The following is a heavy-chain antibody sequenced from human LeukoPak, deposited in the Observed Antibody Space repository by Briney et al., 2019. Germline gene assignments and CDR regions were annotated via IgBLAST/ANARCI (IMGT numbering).Heavy chain of an antibody. CDR3: ARASQRMTTAVLVDY. Sequence: AGNLTFYCVASGFTISDFYMSWIRQAQGQGLEWVSYISSSSSYTNYADSLKVRFTISRDNAKDSLYLEMNSLRAEDTAVYYCARASQRMTTAVLVDYWGQGTLVSVSS. CDR2: ISSSSSYT. CDR1: GFTISDFY. D-gene: IGHD6-25*01. J-gene: IGHJ4*02. V-gene: IGHV3-11*05.